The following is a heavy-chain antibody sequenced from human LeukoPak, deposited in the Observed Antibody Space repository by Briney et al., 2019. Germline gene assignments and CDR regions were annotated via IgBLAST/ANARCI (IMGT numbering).Heavy chain of an antibody. CDR1: GFTFSSYA. J-gene: IGHJ3*02. CDR2: ISGSGGST. V-gene: IGHV3-23*01. D-gene: IGHD6-19*01. CDR3: AKTGGKGQWLYAFDI. Sequence: GGSLRLSCAASGFTFSSYAISWVRQAPGKGLEWVSAISGSGGSTYYADSVKGRFTISRDNSKNTLYLQMNSLRAEDTAVYYCAKTGGKGQWLYAFDIWGQGTMVTVSS.